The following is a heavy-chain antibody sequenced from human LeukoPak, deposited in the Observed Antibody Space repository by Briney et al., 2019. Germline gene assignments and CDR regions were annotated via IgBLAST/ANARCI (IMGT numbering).Heavy chain of an antibody. CDR1: GGTFSSYA. V-gene: IGHV1-69*06. D-gene: IGHD3-9*01. CDR3: ARVLAGDILTGYRLAFGY. CDR2: IIPIFGTT. J-gene: IGHJ4*02. Sequence: SVKVSCKATGGTFSSYAISWVRQAPGQGLEWMGRIIPIFGTTNYAQKFQGRVTITADKSTSTAYLELSSLRSEDTAVYYCARVLAGDILTGYRLAFGYWGQGTLVTVSS.